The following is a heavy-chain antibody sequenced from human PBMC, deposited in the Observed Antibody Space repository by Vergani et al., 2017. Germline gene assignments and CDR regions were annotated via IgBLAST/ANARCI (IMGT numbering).Heavy chain of an antibody. CDR1: GYTFTGYY. CDR3: ARPAGCSGYDSFYYFDY. CDR2: INPNSGGT. V-gene: IGHV1-2*02. D-gene: IGHD5-12*01. J-gene: IGHJ4*02. Sequence: QVQLVQSGAEVKKPGASVKVSCKASGYTFTGYYMHWVRQAPAQGLEWMGWINPNSGGTNYAQKFQGRVTMTRDTSISRAYMEMSRLRSDDTAVYYCARPAGCSGYDSFYYFDYWGQGSMLTV.